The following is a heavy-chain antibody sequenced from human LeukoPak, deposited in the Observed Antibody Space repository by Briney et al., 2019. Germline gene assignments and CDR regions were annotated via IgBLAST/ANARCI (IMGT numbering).Heavy chain of an antibody. V-gene: IGHV3-30-3*01. D-gene: IGHD5-18*01. CDR3: ARGRGYPPRFDV. CDR2: ISYDGSNK. Sequence: GGSLRLSCAASGFTFSSYAMHWVRQAPGKGLEWVAVISYDGSNKYYADSVKGRFTISRDNSKNTLYLQMNSLRAEDTAVYYCARGRGYPPRFDVWGQGTTVTVSS. J-gene: IGHJ6*02. CDR1: GFTFSSYA.